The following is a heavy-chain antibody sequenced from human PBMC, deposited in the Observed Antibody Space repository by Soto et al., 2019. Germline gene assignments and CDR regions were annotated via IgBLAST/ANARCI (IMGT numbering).Heavy chain of an antibody. D-gene: IGHD3-3*01. CDR1: GYTFTGYY. CDR2: INPNSGGT. Sequence: GASVKVSCKASGYTFTGYYMHWVRQAPGQGLEWMGWINPNSGGTNYAQKFQGRVTMTRDTSISTAYMELSRLRSDDTAVYYCARSAGRCVEWLLKGSLDYWGQGTPVTVSS. J-gene: IGHJ4*02. V-gene: IGHV1-2*02. CDR3: ARSAGRCVEWLLKGSLDY.